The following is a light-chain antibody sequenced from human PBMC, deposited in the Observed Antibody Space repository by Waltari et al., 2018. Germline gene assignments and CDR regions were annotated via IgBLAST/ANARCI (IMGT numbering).Light chain of an antibody. CDR3: AAWDDSLKTVI. CDR2: SNE. V-gene: IGLV1-44*01. CDR1: SSNIGSNT. Sequence: QSVLTQPPSASGTPGQRVTISCSGSSSNIGSNTVNWYQQLPGTAPKLLIYSNEQRASGVPDRFSGSKSGTSASLAISGLQSEDEAGYYCAAWDDSLKTVIFGGGTKLTVL. J-gene: IGLJ2*01.